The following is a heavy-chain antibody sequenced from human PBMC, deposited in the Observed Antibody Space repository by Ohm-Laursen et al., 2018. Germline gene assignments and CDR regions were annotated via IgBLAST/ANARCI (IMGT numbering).Heavy chain of an antibody. J-gene: IGHJ3*02. V-gene: IGHV1-46*01. CDR3: ARIVEATSGLDAFDI. CDR2: INPSGGST. D-gene: IGHD1-26*01. CDR1: GYTFTSYY. Sequence: ATVKISCKASGYTFTSYYMHWVRQAPGQGLEWMGIINPSGGSTSYAQKFQGRVTMTRDTSTSTVYMELSSLRSEDTAVYYCARIVEATSGLDAFDIWGQGTMVTVSS.